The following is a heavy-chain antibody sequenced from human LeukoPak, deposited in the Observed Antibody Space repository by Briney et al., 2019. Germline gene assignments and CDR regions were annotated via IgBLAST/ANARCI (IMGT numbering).Heavy chain of an antibody. CDR3: AKDGEDGYNLEAY. V-gene: IGHV3-23*01. CDR2: ISGSGGST. D-gene: IGHD5-24*01. J-gene: IGHJ4*02. Sequence: GGSLRLSCAASGFTFSSYAMSWVRQAPGKGLEWVSAISGSGGSTYYADSVKGRFTISRDNSKNTLYLQMNSPRAEDTAVYYCAKDGEDGYNLEAYWGQGTLVTVSS. CDR1: GFTFSSYA.